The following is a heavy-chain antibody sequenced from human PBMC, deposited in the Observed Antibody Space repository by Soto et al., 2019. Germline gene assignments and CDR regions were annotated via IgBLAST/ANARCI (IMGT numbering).Heavy chain of an antibody. D-gene: IGHD3-22*01. V-gene: IGHV4-4*07. J-gene: IGHJ4*02. CDR2: IFGSGET. CDR3: VREGDYSDTNGYPLFDY. CDR1: GASMRNYY. Sequence: QVQLQESGPGLLKPSETLSLTCTVSGASMRNYYWSWIRQPAGKGLEWIGRIFGSGETYYNPSLKNRIFLSVDVSKSQFSLQLTSVTAADTAVYYCVREGDYSDTNGYPLFDYWGQGTLVTVSP.